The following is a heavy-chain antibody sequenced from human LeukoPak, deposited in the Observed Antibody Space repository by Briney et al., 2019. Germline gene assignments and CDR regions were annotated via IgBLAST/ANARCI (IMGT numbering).Heavy chain of an antibody. Sequence: ASVKVSCKASGGTFSSYAISWVRQAPGQRLEWMGWINAGNGNTKYSQKFQGRVTITRDTSASTAYMELSSLRSEDTAVYYCARGGITIFGVVDYWGQGTLVTVSS. CDR2: INAGNGNT. CDR1: GGTFSSYA. J-gene: IGHJ4*02. V-gene: IGHV1-3*01. CDR3: ARGGITIFGVVDY. D-gene: IGHD3-3*01.